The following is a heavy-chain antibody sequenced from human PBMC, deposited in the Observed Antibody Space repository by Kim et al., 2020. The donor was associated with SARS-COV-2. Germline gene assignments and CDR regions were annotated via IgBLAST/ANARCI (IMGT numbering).Heavy chain of an antibody. CDR3: ARIRTDSSGYYYDMNFDY. J-gene: IGHJ4*02. CDR1: GGSISSSSYY. Sequence: SETLSLTCTVSGGSISSSSYYWGWIRQPPGKGLEWIGSIYYSGSTYYNPSLKSRVTISVDTSKNQFSLKLSSVTAADTAVYYCARIRTDSSGYYYDMNFDYWGQGTLVTVSS. CDR2: IYYSGST. V-gene: IGHV4-39*01. D-gene: IGHD3-22*01.